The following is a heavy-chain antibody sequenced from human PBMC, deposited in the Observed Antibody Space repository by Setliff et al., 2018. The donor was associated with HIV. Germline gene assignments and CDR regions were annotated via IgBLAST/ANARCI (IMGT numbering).Heavy chain of an antibody. CDR2: MHHSGNT. D-gene: IGHD2-2*01. CDR3: AKEGGYCSGTTCFGFDY. V-gene: IGHV4-38-2*02. J-gene: IGHJ4*02. Sequence: SETLSLTCDVSIYSINSVRSWGWIRQPPGKGLEWIGTMHHSGNTRYKSTLKGRVTVSLDKSKNQLSLKLRSVTAADTAVYYCAKEGGYCSGTTCFGFDYWGQGTLVTVSS. CDR1: IYSINSVRS.